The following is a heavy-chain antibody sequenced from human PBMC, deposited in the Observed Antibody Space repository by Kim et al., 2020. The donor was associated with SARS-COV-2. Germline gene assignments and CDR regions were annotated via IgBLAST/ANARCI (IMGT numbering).Heavy chain of an antibody. CDR1: GYTLTELS. J-gene: IGHJ5*02. CDR3: ATVRGSPNRDHGDWFDP. V-gene: IGHV1-24*01. CDR2: FDPEDGET. Sequence: ASVKVSCKVSGYTLTELSMHWVRQAPGKGLEWMGGFDPEDGETIYAQKFQGRVTMTEDTSTDTAYMELSSLRSEDTAVYYCATVRGSPNRDHGDWFDPWGQGTLVTLSS. D-gene: IGHD3-10*01.